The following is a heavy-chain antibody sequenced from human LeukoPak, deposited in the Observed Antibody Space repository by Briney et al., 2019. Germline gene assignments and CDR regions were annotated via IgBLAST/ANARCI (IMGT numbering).Heavy chain of an antibody. J-gene: IGHJ3*02. V-gene: IGHV4-59*01. D-gene: IGHD1-7*01. CDR2: IYYSGST. CDR3: ASSGWNYDDAFDI. CDR1: GGSISSYY. Sequence: SETLSLTCTVSGGSISSYYWSWIRQPPGKGLQWIGYIYYSGSTNYNPSLKSRVTISVDTSKNQFSLKLSSVTAADTAVYYCASSGWNYDDAFDIWGQGTMVTVSS.